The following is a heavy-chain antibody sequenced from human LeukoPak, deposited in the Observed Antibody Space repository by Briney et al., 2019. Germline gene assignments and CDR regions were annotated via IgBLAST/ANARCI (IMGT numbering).Heavy chain of an antibody. Sequence: GGSLRLSCAASGFTFSSYAMHWVRQAPGKGLEWVAVISYDGSNKYYADSVKGRFTISRDNSKNTPYLQMNSLRAEDTAVYYCARGGYGSGSYEGWFDPWGQGTLVTVSS. CDR1: GFTFSSYA. V-gene: IGHV3-30*04. CDR3: ARGGYGSGSYEGWFDP. CDR2: ISYDGSNK. J-gene: IGHJ5*02. D-gene: IGHD3-10*01.